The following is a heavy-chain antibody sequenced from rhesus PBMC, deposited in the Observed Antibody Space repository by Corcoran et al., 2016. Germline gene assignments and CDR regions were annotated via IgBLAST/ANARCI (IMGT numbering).Heavy chain of an antibody. CDR2: IDGHCAKT. CDR3: TRHNIWTGYSPRFDY. V-gene: IGHV4-73*01. Sequence: QVKLQQWGEGLVKPSETLSLTCAVYGGSISGYYWSWISQPPGPGLDWIGNIDGHCAKTNYTPTLKKRVTISKYTAKNKFSLKRSAGTAADTAIYYCTRHNIWTGYSPRFDYWGQGVLVTVSS. J-gene: IGHJ4*01. D-gene: IGHD3-3*01. CDR1: GGSISGYY.